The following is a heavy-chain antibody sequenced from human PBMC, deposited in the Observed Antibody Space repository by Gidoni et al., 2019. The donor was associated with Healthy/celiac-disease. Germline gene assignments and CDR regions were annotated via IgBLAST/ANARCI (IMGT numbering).Heavy chain of an antibody. D-gene: IGHD3-22*01. CDR1: GFTFSSYD. CDR2: IGTAGDT. Sequence: EVQLVESGGGLVQPGGSLRLSCAASGFTFSSYDMHWVRQATGKGLEWVSAIGTAGDTYYPGSVKGRFTISRENAKNSLYLQMNSLRAGDTAVYYCARGGPYYYDSSGYRHYYGMDVWGQGTTVTVSS. V-gene: IGHV3-13*01. J-gene: IGHJ6*02. CDR3: ARGGPYYYDSSGYRHYYGMDV.